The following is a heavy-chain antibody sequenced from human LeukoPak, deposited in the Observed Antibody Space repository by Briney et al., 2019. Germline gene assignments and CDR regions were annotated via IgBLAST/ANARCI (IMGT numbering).Heavy chain of an antibody. D-gene: IGHD6-13*01. J-gene: IGHJ4*02. CDR3: ARAPGVPVGIVAAGPFAY. CDR1: GASISSYY. CDR2: IFYSGST. Sequence: SETLSLTCTVSGASISSYYWSWIRQPPGKELEWIVYIFYSGSTNYNPSLKSRVTISVDTSKNQFSLQLTSVTAADTAVYYCARAPGVPVGIVAAGPFAYWGQGTLVTVSS. V-gene: IGHV4-59*01.